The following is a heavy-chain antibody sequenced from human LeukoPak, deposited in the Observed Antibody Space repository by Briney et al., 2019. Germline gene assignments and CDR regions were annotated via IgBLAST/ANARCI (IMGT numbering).Heavy chain of an antibody. D-gene: IGHD3-22*01. Sequence: PSQTLSLTCTVSGGPISSGGYYWSWIRQHPGKGLEWIGYIYYSGSTYYNPSLKSRVTISVDTSKNQFSLKLSSVTAADTAVYYCARATMIVVEVDYWGQGTLVTVSS. V-gene: IGHV4-31*03. CDR1: GGPISSGGYY. J-gene: IGHJ4*02. CDR2: IYYSGST. CDR3: ARATMIVVEVDY.